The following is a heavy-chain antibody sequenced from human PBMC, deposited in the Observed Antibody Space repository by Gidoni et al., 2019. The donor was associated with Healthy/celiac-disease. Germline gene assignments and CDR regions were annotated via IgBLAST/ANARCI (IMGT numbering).Heavy chain of an antibody. D-gene: IGHD6-13*01. CDR3: ARDHHSSSWFSYNWFDP. CDR1: GFTFSSYW. CDR2: IKQDGSEK. J-gene: IGHJ5*02. V-gene: IGHV3-7*03. Sequence: EVQLVESGGGLVQPGGSLGLSCAASGFTFSSYWMSWVRQAPGKGLEWVANIKQDGSEKYYVDSVKGRFTISRDNAKNSLYLQMNSLRAEDTAVYYCARDHHSSSWFSYNWFDPWGQGTLVTVSS.